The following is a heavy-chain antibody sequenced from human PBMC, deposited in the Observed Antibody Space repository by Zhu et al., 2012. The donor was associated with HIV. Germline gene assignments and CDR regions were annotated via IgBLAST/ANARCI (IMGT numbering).Heavy chain of an antibody. D-gene: IGHD3-10*01. CDR1: GFTFSSYA. J-gene: IGHJ1*01. Sequence: EVQLLESGGGLVQPGGSLRLSCAASGFTFSSYAMSWVRQAPGKGLEWVSAISGSGGSTYYADSVKGRFTISRDNSKNTLYLQMNSLRAEDTAVYYCAKFANSLRGKIWFGIRPPFSTWGQGHPGHRLL. V-gene: IGHV3-23*01. CDR2: ISGSGGST. CDR3: AKFANSLRGKIWFGIRPPFST.